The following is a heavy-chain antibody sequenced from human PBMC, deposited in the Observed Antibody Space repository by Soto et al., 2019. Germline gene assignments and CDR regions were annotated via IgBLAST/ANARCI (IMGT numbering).Heavy chain of an antibody. Sequence: LRLSCAASGITFSNAWMNWVRQAPGKGLEWVGCIKSKTDGGTTEYAAPVKGRFTISRDDSKGIAYLQMNSLKTEDTAVYYCSTPLLRYFDWPMSFDYWGQGTLVTVSS. V-gene: IGHV3-15*07. D-gene: IGHD3-9*01. CDR1: GITFSNAW. CDR2: IKSKTDGGTT. CDR3: STPLLRYFDWPMSFDY. J-gene: IGHJ4*02.